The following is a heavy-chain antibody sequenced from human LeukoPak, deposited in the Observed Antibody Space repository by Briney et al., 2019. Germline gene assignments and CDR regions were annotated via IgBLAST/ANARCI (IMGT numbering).Heavy chain of an antibody. Sequence: GASVKVSCKASGYTFTSYGISWVRQAPGQGLEWMGWISAYNGNTNYAQKLQGSVTMTTDTSTSTAYMELRSLRSDDTAVYYCVRDFVGDYDFWSGYLDYWGQGTLVTVSS. V-gene: IGHV1-18*01. CDR3: VRDFVGDYDFWSGYLDY. CDR2: ISAYNGNT. CDR1: GYTFTSYG. D-gene: IGHD3-3*01. J-gene: IGHJ4*02.